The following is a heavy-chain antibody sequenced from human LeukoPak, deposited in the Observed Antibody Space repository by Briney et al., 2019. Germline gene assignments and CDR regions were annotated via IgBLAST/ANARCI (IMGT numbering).Heavy chain of an antibody. CDR2: IYNSGNT. Sequence: PSETLSLTCAVSGGSISSGGYSWSWIRQPPGKGLEWIAYIYNSGNTYYNPSLKSRVTISVDTSKNQFSLKLSSVTAADTAVYYCARVKSPIRGQLHFDYWGQGTLVTVSS. V-gene: IGHV4-30-2*02. J-gene: IGHJ4*02. D-gene: IGHD3-10*01. CDR3: ARVKSPIRGQLHFDY. CDR1: GGSISSGGYS.